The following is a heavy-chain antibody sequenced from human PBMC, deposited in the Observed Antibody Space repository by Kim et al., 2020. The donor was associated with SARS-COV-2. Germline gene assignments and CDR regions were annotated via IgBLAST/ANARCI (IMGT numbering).Heavy chain of an antibody. Sequence: SETLSLTCTVSGGSISSSSYYWGWIRQPPGKGLEWIGSIYYSGSTYYNPSLKSRVTISVDTSKNQFSLKLSSVTAADTAVYYCARGLYGDYVVGYNWFDPWGQGTLVTVSS. CDR2: IYYSGST. CDR3: ARGLYGDYVVGYNWFDP. D-gene: IGHD4-17*01. V-gene: IGHV4-39*01. J-gene: IGHJ5*02. CDR1: GGSISSSSYY.